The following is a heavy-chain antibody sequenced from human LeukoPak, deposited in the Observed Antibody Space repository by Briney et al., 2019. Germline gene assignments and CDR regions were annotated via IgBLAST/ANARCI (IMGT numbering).Heavy chain of an antibody. J-gene: IGHJ4*02. V-gene: IGHV4-34*01. CDR3: SRGTDAYKCGNS. D-gene: IGHD5-24*01. CDR1: CGSFSGFY. CDR2: IHYSGRI. Sequence: KPSENLSLNCAVYCGSFSGFYWTWIRQPPGKGLEWIGEIHYSGRINYNPSLKSRVTISADTSNNHFSLKMNSVTAADTAVYYCSRGTDAYKCGNSWGQGTLVTVS.